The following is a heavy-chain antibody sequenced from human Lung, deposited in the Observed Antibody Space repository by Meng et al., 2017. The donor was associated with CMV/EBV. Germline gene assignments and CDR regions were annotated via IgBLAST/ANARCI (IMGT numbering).Heavy chain of an antibody. D-gene: IGHD1-7*01. J-gene: IGHJ4*02. CDR2: IWHGGNT. CDR1: CGSSSRCPW. CDR3: ARGELALGFDS. V-gene: IGHV4-4*01. Sequence: CSVTCGSSSRCPWWNWVRQPPGKGLEWIGEIWHGGNTNYNVTLKSRVNLSIDKSNNQFSLKLNSVTAAETAVYFCARGELALGFDSWGQGILVTVSS.